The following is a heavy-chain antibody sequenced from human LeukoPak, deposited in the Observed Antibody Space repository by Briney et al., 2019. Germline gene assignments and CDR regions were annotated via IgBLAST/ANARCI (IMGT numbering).Heavy chain of an antibody. J-gene: IGHJ6*03. CDR1: GFTFSSYA. D-gene: IGHD2-21*02. CDR2: ISYDGSNK. Sequence: GGSLRLSCAASGFTFSSYAMHWVRQAPGKGLEWVAVISYDGSNKYYADSVKGRFTISRDNSKNTLYLQMNSLRAEDTAVYYCARVATWGVVTAILGDYYYMDVWGKGTTVTVSS. V-gene: IGHV3-30*04. CDR3: ARVATWGVVTAILGDYYYMDV.